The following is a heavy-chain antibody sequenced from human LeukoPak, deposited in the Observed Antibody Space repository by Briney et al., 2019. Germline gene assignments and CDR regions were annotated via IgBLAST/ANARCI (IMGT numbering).Heavy chain of an antibody. Sequence: GGSLRLSCAASGFTFSNYAMSWVRQAPGKGLEGVSSIGGSGGITYYADSVKGRFTISRDNSKNTLYLQVNSLRGEDTAVYYCAKESAYSNSRGFSDYWGQGTLVTVSS. CDR3: AKESAYSNSRGFSDY. V-gene: IGHV3-23*01. J-gene: IGHJ4*02. CDR1: GFTFSNYA. D-gene: IGHD6-6*01. CDR2: IGGSGGIT.